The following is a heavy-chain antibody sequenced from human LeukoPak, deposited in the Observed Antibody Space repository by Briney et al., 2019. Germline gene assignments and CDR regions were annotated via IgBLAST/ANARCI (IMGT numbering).Heavy chain of an antibody. CDR3: TRGGGSYRNYFDY. V-gene: IGHV4-59*12. CDR1: GGSISSYY. CDR2: IYYSGST. D-gene: IGHD1-26*01. J-gene: IGHJ4*02. Sequence: PSETLSLTCTVSGGSISSYYWSWIRQPPGKGLEWIGYIYYSGSTNYNPSLKSRVTISVDTSKNQFSLKLSSVTAADTAVYYCTRGGGSYRNYFDYWGQGTLVTVSS.